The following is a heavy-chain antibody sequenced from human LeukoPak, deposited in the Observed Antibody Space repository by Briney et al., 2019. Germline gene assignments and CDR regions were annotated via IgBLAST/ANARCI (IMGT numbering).Heavy chain of an antibody. V-gene: IGHV3-23*01. Sequence: PGGSLRLSCATSGFSFSNAWMNWVRQAPGKGLEWVSGVSSSGGTTYSADSVKGRFTISRDNSKSTLYLQMNSLRVEDTAVYYCAKSSGSYYKSYFDYWGQGTLVTVSS. CDR3: AKSSGSYYKSYFDY. J-gene: IGHJ4*02. CDR1: GFSFSNAW. CDR2: VSSSGGTT. D-gene: IGHD1-26*01.